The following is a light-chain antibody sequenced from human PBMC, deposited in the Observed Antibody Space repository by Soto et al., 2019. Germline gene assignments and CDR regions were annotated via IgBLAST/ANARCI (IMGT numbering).Light chain of an antibody. CDR2: GVP. J-gene: IGKJ1*01. CDR1: QSVSSD. Sequence: EIVMTQSPATLSVSPGERVTLSCRASQSVSSDLAWYHQKPGQAPRLLIYGVPTRATGIPARFSGSGSGTEFTLTINSLQSEDFAVYYCQQYNNWPRTFGQGTKVDIK. V-gene: IGKV3-15*01. CDR3: QQYNNWPRT.